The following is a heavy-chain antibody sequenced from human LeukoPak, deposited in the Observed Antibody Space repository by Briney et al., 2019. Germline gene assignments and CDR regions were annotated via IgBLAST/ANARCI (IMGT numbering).Heavy chain of an antibody. CDR1: GFTLSNYA. CDR3: AKDVMITFGPVMAPPFDY. J-gene: IGHJ4*02. D-gene: IGHD3-16*01. CDR2: ISSSGGST. Sequence: PGGSLRLSCAVSGFTLSNYAMSWVRQAPGKGLEWVSGISSSGGSTYYPDSVKGRFTISRGNSKNTLFLLMNSLRAEDTAVYYCAKDVMITFGPVMAPPFDYWGQGTLVTVSS. V-gene: IGHV3-23*01.